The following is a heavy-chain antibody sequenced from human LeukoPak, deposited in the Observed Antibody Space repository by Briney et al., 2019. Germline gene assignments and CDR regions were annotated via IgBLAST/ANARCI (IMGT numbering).Heavy chain of an antibody. J-gene: IGHJ6*03. CDR3: ARFSSSWPRGYYYMDV. Sequence: SETLSLTCTVSGGSISSYYWSWIRQPPGKGLEWIGYIYYSGSTNYNPSLKSRVTISVDTSKNQFSLKLSSVTAADTAVYYCARFSSSWPRGYYYMDVWGKGTTVTVSS. CDR2: IYYSGST. D-gene: IGHD6-13*01. V-gene: IGHV4-59*01. CDR1: GGSISSYY.